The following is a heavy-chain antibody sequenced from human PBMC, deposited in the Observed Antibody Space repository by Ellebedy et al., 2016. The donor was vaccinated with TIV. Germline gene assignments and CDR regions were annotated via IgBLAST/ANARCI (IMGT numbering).Heavy chain of an antibody. Sequence: ASVKVSCKASRDTFTKYYIHWVRQAPGQGLEWMGVIDPRPGTTTSAQRLQGRFTMTRDTSTSTVYMELSSLRSEDSAVYYCVTFSGSSGSFDHWGQGTLVAVSS. CDR2: IDPRPGTT. J-gene: IGHJ4*02. D-gene: IGHD3-22*01. V-gene: IGHV1-46*04. CDR3: VTFSGSSGSFDH. CDR1: RDTFTKYY.